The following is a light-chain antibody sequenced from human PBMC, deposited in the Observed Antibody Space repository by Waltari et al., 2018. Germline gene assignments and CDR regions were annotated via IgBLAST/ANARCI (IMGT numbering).Light chain of an antibody. CDR2: DVS. V-gene: IGLV2-11*01. CDR3: CSYAGSYPFHVV. J-gene: IGLJ2*01. Sequence: QSALTQPRSVSGSHGQSVTISCTGTSSDVGGCNYVCWYQQHPVKAPKLMIYDVSKRTSGVPASFPGSKSGNTASLTLSGLHAEDSAAYYCCSYAGSYPFHVVFGGGTKLTVL. CDR1: SSDVGGCNY.